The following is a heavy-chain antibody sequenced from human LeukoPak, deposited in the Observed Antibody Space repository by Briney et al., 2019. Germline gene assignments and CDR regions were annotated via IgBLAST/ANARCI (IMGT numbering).Heavy chain of an antibody. CDR2: ISWDGGST. V-gene: IGHV3-43*01. Sequence: PGGSLRLSCAASGFTFDDYTMHWVRQGPGKGLEWVSLISWDGGSTYYADSVKGRFTISRDNSKNSLYLQMNSLRTEDTALYYCAKGYCSGGSCYDFLDYWGQGTLVTVSS. J-gene: IGHJ4*02. D-gene: IGHD2-15*01. CDR3: AKGYCSGGSCYDFLDY. CDR1: GFTFDDYT.